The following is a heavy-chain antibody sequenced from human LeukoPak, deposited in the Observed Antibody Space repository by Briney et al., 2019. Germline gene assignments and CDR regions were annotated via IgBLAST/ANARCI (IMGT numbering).Heavy chain of an antibody. V-gene: IGHV3-7*05. CDR1: GFTFSSSH. CDR3: ARGSGWLDY. D-gene: IGHD6-19*01. J-gene: IGHJ4*02. CDR2: INPDGSEK. Sequence: GGSLRLSCAASGFTFSSSHIHWVRQAPGKGLEWVANINPDGSEKYYVDSVKGRFTFSRDNAKNSLYLQMNSLRAEDTAVYYCARGSGWLDYWGQGTLVTVSS.